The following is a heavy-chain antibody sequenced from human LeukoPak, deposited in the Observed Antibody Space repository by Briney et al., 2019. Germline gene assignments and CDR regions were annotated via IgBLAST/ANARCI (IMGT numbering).Heavy chain of an antibody. CDR3: ASKPKGYCTNGVCYSVFDY. CDR1: GGSTSSYY. D-gene: IGHD2-8*01. J-gene: IGHJ4*02. CDR2: IYYSGST. V-gene: IGHV4-59*08. Sequence: PSETLSLTCTVSGGSTSSYYWSWIRQPPGKGLEWIGYIYYSGSTNYNPSLKSRLTISIDTSKNQFSLKLSSVTAADTAVYYCASKPKGYCTNGVCYSVFDYWGQGTLVTVSS.